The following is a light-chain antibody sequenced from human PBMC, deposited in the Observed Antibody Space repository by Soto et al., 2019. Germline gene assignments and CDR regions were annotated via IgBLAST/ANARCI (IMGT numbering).Light chain of an antibody. CDR2: DAS. Sequence: DIQLTQSPSVLSASVGDRVTITCRARHGISTFLAWYQQHPGTAPKRLIYDASNLQSGVPSRFSGSGSGTEFTLKVSSLQPEDFATYYCQQVNNYPLTFGGGTKVEIK. CDR3: QQVNNYPLT. CDR1: HGISTF. J-gene: IGKJ4*01. V-gene: IGKV1-9*01.